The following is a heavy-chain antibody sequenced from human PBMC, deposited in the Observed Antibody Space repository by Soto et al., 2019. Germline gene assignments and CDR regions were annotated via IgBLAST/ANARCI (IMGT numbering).Heavy chain of an antibody. Sequence: ASVKVSCXASGYTFTSYDINWVRQATGQGLEWMGWMNPNSGNTGYAQKFQGRVTMTRNTSISTAYMELSSLRSEDTAVYYCARGLESSSFPNSDYYYYYMDVWGKGTTVTVSS. CDR1: GYTFTSYD. D-gene: IGHD6-6*01. V-gene: IGHV1-8*01. CDR2: MNPNSGNT. J-gene: IGHJ6*03. CDR3: ARGLESSSFPNSDYYYYYMDV.